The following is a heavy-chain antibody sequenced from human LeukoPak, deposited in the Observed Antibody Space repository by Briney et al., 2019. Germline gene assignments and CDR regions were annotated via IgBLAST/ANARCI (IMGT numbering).Heavy chain of an antibody. D-gene: IGHD7-27*01. V-gene: IGHV3-48*01. Sequence: PGGSLRLPCAASGFSFSSYSMNWVRQAPGRGLEWISYISSGSRTIFYADSVKGRFTISRDNAKNSLYLLMSGLRADDTAVYYCARESITGDRDFDYWGQGTLITVSS. CDR2: ISSGSRTI. J-gene: IGHJ4*02. CDR1: GFSFSSYS. CDR3: ARESITGDRDFDY.